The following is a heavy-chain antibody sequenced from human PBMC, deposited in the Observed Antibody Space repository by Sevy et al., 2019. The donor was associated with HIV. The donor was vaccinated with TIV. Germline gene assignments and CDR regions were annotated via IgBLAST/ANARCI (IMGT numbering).Heavy chain of an antibody. CDR1: GFTFSNTW. Sequence: GGSLRLSCAASGFTFSNTWMSWVRQAPGKGLELVGRIKSKNDCGTTDYAAPVIGRFTISREDSKSTLSLRMNSLKIEDTAVYYCIIMGWHGGFDIWGQGTMVTVSS. V-gene: IGHV3-15*01. D-gene: IGHD4-17*01. J-gene: IGHJ3*02. CDR2: IKSKNDCGTT. CDR3: IIMGWHGGFDI.